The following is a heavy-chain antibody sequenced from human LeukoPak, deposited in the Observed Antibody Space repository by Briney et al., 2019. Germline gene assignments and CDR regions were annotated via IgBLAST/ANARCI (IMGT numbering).Heavy chain of an antibody. J-gene: IGHJ4*02. CDR3: AKETYYYDSSGYYYGDY. D-gene: IGHD3-22*01. V-gene: IGHV3-23*01. CDR1: GFTFSSYA. Sequence: GGSLRLSCAASGFTFSSYAMSWVRQAPGKGLEWVSAISGSGGSTYYADSVKGRFTISRDNSKNTLYLQMNSLRAEDTAVYYCAKETYYYDSSGYYYGDYWGQGTWSPSPQ. CDR2: ISGSGGST.